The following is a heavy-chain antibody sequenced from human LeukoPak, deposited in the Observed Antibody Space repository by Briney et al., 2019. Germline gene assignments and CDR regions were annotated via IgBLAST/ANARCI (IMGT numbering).Heavy chain of an antibody. CDR3: SRAHSTGWLGINDY. J-gene: IGHJ4*02. CDR1: GFTFSDYA. Sequence: GGSLRLSCTASGFTFSDYAVTWVRQAPGKGLEWVGFIRSKAHGGTADYATSVKGRFTTSRDDSKTIAYLQMDSLKTEDTAVYYCSRAHSTGWLGINDYWGQGALVTVSS. D-gene: IGHD6-19*01. CDR2: IRSKAHGGTA. V-gene: IGHV3-49*04.